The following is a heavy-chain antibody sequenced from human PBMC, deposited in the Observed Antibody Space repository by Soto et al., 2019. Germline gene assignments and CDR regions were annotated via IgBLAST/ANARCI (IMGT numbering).Heavy chain of an antibody. D-gene: IGHD6-6*01. V-gene: IGHV4-59*01. Sequence: SETLSLTCTVSGGSISSYYWSWIRQPPGKGLEWIGYIYYSGSTNYNPSLKSRVTISVDTSKNQFSLKLSSVTAADTAVYYCAREVRDLEYSSTARLFDYWGQGTLVTVSS. CDR2: IYYSGST. CDR1: GGSISSYY. J-gene: IGHJ4*02. CDR3: AREVRDLEYSSTARLFDY.